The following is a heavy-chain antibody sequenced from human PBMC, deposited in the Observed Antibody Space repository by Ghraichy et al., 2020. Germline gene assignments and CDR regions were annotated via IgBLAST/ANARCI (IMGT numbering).Heavy chain of an antibody. J-gene: IGHJ3*02. Sequence: KFQGRVTITRDTSASTAYMELSSLRSEDTAVYYCARASRNDAFDIWGQGTMVTVSS. CDR3: ARASRNDAFDI. V-gene: IGHV1-3*01.